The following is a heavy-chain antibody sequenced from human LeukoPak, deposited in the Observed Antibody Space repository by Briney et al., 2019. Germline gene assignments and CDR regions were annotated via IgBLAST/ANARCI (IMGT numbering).Heavy chain of an antibody. J-gene: IGHJ4*02. V-gene: IGHV1-24*01. CDR3: ATGYSSSWRQYYFDY. CDR2: FDPEDGET. Sequence: ASVKVSCKASGHTFTGYYMHWVRQAPGKGLEWMGGFDPEDGETIYAQKFQGRVTMTEDTSTDTAYMELSGLRSEDTAVYYCATGYSSSWRQYYFDYWGQGTLVTVSS. CDR1: GHTFTGYY. D-gene: IGHD6-13*01.